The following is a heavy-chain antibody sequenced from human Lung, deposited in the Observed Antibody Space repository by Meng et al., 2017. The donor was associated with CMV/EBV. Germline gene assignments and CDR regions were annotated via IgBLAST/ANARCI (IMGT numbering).Heavy chain of an antibody. V-gene: IGHV3-30*02. D-gene: IGHD3-10*01. CDR1: GFTFSTSG. Sequence: GESXKISCEASGFTFSTSGMHWVRQAPGKGLEWVAFTRHDGSNKFYAGSVKGRFTVSRDNSNKKFFLEMNSLRSEDTAVYFCAKEYYDSVNYYNRCYCLDVWGQGTXVTVSS. J-gene: IGHJ6*02. CDR3: AKEYYDSVNYYNRCYCLDV. CDR2: TRHDGSNK.